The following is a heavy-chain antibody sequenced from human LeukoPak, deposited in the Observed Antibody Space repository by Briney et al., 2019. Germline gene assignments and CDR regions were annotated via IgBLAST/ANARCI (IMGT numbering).Heavy chain of an antibody. D-gene: IGHD3-9*01. CDR1: GFIFSNYA. J-gene: IGHJ4*02. CDR3: AKWGDYDVLTGYYVSDF. V-gene: IGHV3-23*01. CDR2: ISGRSDNT. Sequence: PGASLRLSCAASGFIFSNYAMYWVRQAPGKGLEWVSAISGRSDNTYYADSVKGRFTLSRDSSKNTLYLQMYSLRADDTAVYYCAKWGDYDVLTGYYVSDFWGQGTLVTVSS.